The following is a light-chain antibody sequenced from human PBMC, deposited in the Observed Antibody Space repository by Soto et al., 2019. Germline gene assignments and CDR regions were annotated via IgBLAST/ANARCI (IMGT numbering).Light chain of an antibody. J-gene: IGKJ1*01. CDR3: QQSYSSPRT. CDR2: AAS. Sequence: DMQMTQSASSLSASLGDRITITCRTSQSISSYLNWYQQKQGRAPKLLVYAASTLQSGVPSRFSGSGYETHFILTISSLQTEDLATYYCQQSYSSPRTFGQGTKVDIK. V-gene: IGKV1-39*01. CDR1: QSISSY.